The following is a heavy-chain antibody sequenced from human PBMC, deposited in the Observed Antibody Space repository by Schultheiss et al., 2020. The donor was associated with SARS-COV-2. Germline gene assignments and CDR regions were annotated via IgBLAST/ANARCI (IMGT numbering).Heavy chain of an antibody. CDR1: GFTFSSYA. V-gene: IGHV3-33*08. CDR3: ARDSYYGSGWFDP. J-gene: IGHJ5*02. D-gene: IGHD3-10*01. Sequence: GGSLRLSCAASGFTFSSYAMHWVRQAPGKGLEWVAVIWYDGSNKYYADSVKGRFTISRDNSKNTLYLQMNSLRAEDTAVYYCARDSYYGSGWFDPWGQGTLVTVSS. CDR2: IWYDGSNK.